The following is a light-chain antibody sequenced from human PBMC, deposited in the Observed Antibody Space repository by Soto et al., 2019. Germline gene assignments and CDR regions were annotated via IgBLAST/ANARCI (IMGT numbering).Light chain of an antibody. CDR1: QSVSSSY. Sequence: EIVLTQSPGTLSLSPGERATLSCRASQSVSSSYLAWYQQKPGQAPRLLIYGASSRATGIPDRFSGSGSGTDFTVTISRLEPEDFAVYYCQQYGSSPITSGQGTRLEIK. CDR3: QQYGSSPIT. V-gene: IGKV3-20*01. J-gene: IGKJ5*01. CDR2: GAS.